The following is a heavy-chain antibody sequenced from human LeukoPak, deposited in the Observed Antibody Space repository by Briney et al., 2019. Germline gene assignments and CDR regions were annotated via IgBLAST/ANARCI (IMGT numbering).Heavy chain of an antibody. CDR2: IYHSGST. CDR1: GGSISSGGYS. Sequence: SETLSLTCAVSGGSISSGGYSWSWIWQPPGKALAWIGYIYHSGSTYYNPSLKSRVTISVDRSKNQFSLKLSSVTAADTAVYYCARAGVLGYCSSTSCPDAFDIWGQGTMVTVSS. CDR3: ARAGVLGYCSSTSCPDAFDI. J-gene: IGHJ3*02. V-gene: IGHV4-30-2*01. D-gene: IGHD2-2*01.